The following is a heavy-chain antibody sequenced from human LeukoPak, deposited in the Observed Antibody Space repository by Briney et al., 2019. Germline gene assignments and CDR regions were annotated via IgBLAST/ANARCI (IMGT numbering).Heavy chain of an antibody. Sequence: GGSLRLSCAASGFTFSSYAMHWVRQAPGKGLEWVAVISYDGSNKYYADSVKGRFTISRDNSKNTLYLQMNSLRAEDTAVYYCANNWGFPDYWGQGTLVTVSS. CDR2: ISYDGSNK. D-gene: IGHD7-27*01. CDR1: GFTFSSYA. CDR3: ANNWGFPDY. J-gene: IGHJ4*02. V-gene: IGHV3-30-3*01.